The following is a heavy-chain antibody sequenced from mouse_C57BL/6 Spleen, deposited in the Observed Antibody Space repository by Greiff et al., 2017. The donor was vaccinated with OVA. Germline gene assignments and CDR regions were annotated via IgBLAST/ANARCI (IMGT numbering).Heavy chain of an antibody. Sequence: VQLQQPGAELVKPGASVKMSCKASGYTFTSYWITWVKQRPGQGLEWIGDIYPGSGSTNYNEKFKRKATLTVDTSSSTAYMQLSSLTSKDSAVYYCARFQLGPGFAYWGQGTLVTVSA. CDR1: GYTFTSYW. CDR3: ARFQLGPGFAY. D-gene: IGHD4-1*02. J-gene: IGHJ3*01. V-gene: IGHV1-55*01. CDR2: IYPGSGST.